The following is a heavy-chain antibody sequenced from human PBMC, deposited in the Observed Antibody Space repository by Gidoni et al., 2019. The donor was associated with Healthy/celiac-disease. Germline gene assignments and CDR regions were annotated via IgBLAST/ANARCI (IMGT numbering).Heavy chain of an antibody. D-gene: IGHD3-3*01. J-gene: IGHJ3*02. V-gene: IGHV4-34*01. CDR1: GGSFSGYY. Sequence: QVQLQQWGAGLLKPSETLSLTCAVHGGSFSGYYWSWIRQPPGKGLEWIGEINHSGSTNYNPSLKSRVTISVDTSKNQFSLKLSSVTAADTAVYYCARAGRRITIFGVVIHDAFDIWGQGTMVTVSS. CDR3: ARAGRRITIFGVVIHDAFDI. CDR2: INHSGST.